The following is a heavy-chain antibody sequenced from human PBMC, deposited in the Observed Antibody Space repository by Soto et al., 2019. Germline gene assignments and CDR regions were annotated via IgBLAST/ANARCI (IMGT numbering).Heavy chain of an antibody. CDR3: AIGSGSYYNFRPYYYGMDV. J-gene: IGHJ6*02. D-gene: IGHD3-10*01. V-gene: IGHV4-31*03. CDR1: GGSISSGGYY. CDR2: IYYSGST. Sequence: QVQLQESGPGLVKPSQTLSLTCTVSGGSISSGGYYWSWIRQHPGKGLEWIGYIYYSGSTYYNPSLKIRVTISVDTSKNQFALKLSAVTAADTAVYYCAIGSGSYYNFRPYYYGMDVLGQGTTVTVSS.